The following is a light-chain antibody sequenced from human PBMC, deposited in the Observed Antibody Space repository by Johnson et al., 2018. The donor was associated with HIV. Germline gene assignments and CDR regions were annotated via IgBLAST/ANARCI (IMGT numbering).Light chain of an antibody. CDR3: GTWDSSLSAYV. CDR1: SSNIGRNY. Sequence: HSVLTQPPSVSAAPGQKVTISCSGSSSNIGRNYVSWYQQLPVTAPKLLIFDNNKRPSGIPDRFSASKSGTSATLGITGLQTGDEADYYCGTWDSSLSAYVFGTGTKVTVL. CDR2: DNN. J-gene: IGLJ1*01. V-gene: IGLV1-51*01.